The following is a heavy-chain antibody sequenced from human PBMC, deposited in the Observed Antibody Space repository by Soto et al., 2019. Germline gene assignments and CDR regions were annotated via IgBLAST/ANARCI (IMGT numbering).Heavy chain of an antibody. Sequence: QVQLQESGPGLVKPSETLSLTCNVSGGSISSHYWSWIRQPPWKGLEWIGYIYYTGSTNYNPSLKGRASISVDTSNNQFSLRLRSVTAADTAVYYCARPDNYFFYLDVWGKGTTVTVSS. J-gene: IGHJ6*03. CDR2: IYYTGST. CDR1: GGSISSHY. V-gene: IGHV4-59*08. CDR3: ARPDNYFFYLDV.